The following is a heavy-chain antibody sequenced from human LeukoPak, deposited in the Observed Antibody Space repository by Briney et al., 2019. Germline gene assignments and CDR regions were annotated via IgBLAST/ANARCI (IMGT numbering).Heavy chain of an antibody. V-gene: IGHV4-4*07. CDR2: IYTSGST. Sequence: SETLSLTCTVSGGSISSYSRSWVRQPAGKGLEWIGRIYTSGSTNYNPSLKSRVSMSVYTSKNQFSLKLSSVAAADTAVYYCARIYYDSSGHDAFDIWGQGTMVTVSS. CDR1: GGSISSYS. J-gene: IGHJ3*02. CDR3: ARIYYDSSGHDAFDI. D-gene: IGHD3-22*01.